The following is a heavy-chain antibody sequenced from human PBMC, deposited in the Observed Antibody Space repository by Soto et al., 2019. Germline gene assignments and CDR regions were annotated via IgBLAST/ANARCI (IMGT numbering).Heavy chain of an antibody. Sequence: GGSLRLSCAASGFTFGDYSMHWVRQAPGKGLEWVSLFSWDGSSTYYGDSVRGRFTISRDNSKNSLYLQMHSLRPEDTAAYYCAKAVGGYYYGMDVWGQGTTVTVSS. CDR3: AKAVGGYYYGMDV. V-gene: IGHV3-43*01. J-gene: IGHJ6*02. CDR2: FSWDGSST. D-gene: IGHD3-16*01. CDR1: GFTFGDYS.